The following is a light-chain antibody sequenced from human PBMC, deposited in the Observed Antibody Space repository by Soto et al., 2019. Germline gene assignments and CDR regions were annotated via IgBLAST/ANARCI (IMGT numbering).Light chain of an antibody. J-gene: IGLJ1*01. Sequence: QSVLTQPPSVSAAPGQTVTISCSGSSSNIGNNYVSWYQQLPGTAPKLLIYDNSKRPSGIPDRFSGSKSGTSATLGITGLQTGDEADYYCGTWDNSLSAYVFGTGTKVTVL. CDR2: DNS. CDR1: SSNIGNNY. V-gene: IGLV1-51*01. CDR3: GTWDNSLSAYV.